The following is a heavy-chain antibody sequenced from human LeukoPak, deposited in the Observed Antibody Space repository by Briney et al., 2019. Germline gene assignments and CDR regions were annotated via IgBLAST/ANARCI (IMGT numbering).Heavy chain of an antibody. V-gene: IGHV4-59*08. D-gene: IGHD3-22*01. CDR1: GGSISSYY. CDR2: IYYSGST. Sequence: SETLSLTCTVSGGSISSYYWSWIRQPPGKGLEWIGYIYYSGSTNYNPSLKSRVTISVDTSKNQFSLKLSSVTAADTAVYYCARHGDYYDSSGYYVESLDYWGQGTLDTVSS. J-gene: IGHJ4*02. CDR3: ARHGDYYDSSGYYVESLDY.